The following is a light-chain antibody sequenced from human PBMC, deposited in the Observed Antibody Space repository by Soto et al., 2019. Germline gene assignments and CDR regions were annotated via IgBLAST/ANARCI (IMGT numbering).Light chain of an antibody. J-gene: IGKJ2*01. CDR1: QSVSNNY. V-gene: IGKV3-20*01. Sequence: EIVLTQSPGTLSLSPGEGATLSCRASQSVSNNYLAWYQQKPGQAPRLLIYGASNRATGIPDRFSGSGSGTEFTLTISSLQSEDFAVYYCQQYDHWPRGTFGQGTKVDIK. CDR3: QQYDHWPRGT. CDR2: GAS.